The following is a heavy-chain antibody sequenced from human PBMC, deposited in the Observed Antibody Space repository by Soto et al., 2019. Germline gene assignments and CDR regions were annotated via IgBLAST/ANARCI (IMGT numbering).Heavy chain of an antibody. J-gene: IGHJ4*02. V-gene: IGHV4-34*01. CDR1: GGSFSGYY. Sequence: SSETLSLTCAVYGGSFSGYYWSWIRQPPGKGLEWIGEINHSGSTNYNPSLKSRVTISVDTSKNQFSLKLSSVTAADTAVYYCARGLSSSSPFDYWGQGTLVTVSS. CDR2: INHSGST. D-gene: IGHD6-6*01. CDR3: ARGLSSSSPFDY.